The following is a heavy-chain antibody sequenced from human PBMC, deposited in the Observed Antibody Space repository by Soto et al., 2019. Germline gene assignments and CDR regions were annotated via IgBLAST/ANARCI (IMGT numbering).Heavy chain of an antibody. CDR1: GGSLSGYY. CDR3: ARGQEGVVATH. CDR2: VKDGGHT. J-gene: IGHJ4*02. D-gene: IGHD5-12*01. V-gene: IGHV4-34*01. Sequence: QVQLQQWGAGLLKPSETLSLNCAVTGGSLSGYYWSWIRQPPGKGLEWIGEVKDGGHTNYSPSLRGRVTISSDASNTQFPLGLNSVTAADTGVYYCARGQEGVVATHWDQGSLVTVSS.